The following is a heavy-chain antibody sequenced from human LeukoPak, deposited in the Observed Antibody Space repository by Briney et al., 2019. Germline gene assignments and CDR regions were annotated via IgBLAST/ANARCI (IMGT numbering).Heavy chain of an antibody. Sequence: GGSLRLSCAASGFTFSSYSMNWVRQAPGKGLEWVSSISSSSSYIYYADSVKGRFTISRDNAKNSLYLQMNSLRAEDTAVYYCARDRGYSYELDYWGQGTLVTVSS. D-gene: IGHD5-18*01. CDR1: GFTFSSYS. CDR3: ARDRGYSYELDY. J-gene: IGHJ4*02. V-gene: IGHV3-21*01. CDR2: ISSSSSYI.